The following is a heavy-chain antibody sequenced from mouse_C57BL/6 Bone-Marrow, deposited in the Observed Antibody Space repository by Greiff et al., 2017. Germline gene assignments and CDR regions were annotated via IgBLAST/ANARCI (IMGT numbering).Heavy chain of an antibody. D-gene: IGHD1-1*01. CDR3: ARHEEEIYYYGRRGYCDV. Sequence: VQRVESGAELVKPGASVKLSCKASGYTFTEYTIHWVKQRSGQGLEWIGWFYPGSGSIKYNEKFTDKATLTADNSSSTVYMELSRLTSEDSAVYFCARHEEEIYYYGRRGYCDVWGTGTTGTVSS. CDR1: GYTFTEYT. J-gene: IGHJ1*03. V-gene: IGHV1-62-2*01. CDR2: FYPGSGSI.